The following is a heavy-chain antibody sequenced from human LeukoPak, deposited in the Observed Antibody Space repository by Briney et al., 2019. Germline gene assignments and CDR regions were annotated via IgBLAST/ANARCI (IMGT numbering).Heavy chain of an antibody. D-gene: IGHD2-2*01. CDR3: ARDPSPRIVVVPAAMQNWFDP. J-gene: IGHJ5*02. CDR2: ISSSGSTI. Sequence: GGSLRLSCAASGFTFSDYYMSWIRQAPGKGLEWVSYISSSGSTIYYADSVKGRFTISRDNAKNSLYLQMNSLRAEDTAVYYCARDPSPRIVVVPAAMQNWFDPWGQGTLVTVSS. V-gene: IGHV3-11*01. CDR1: GFTFSDYY.